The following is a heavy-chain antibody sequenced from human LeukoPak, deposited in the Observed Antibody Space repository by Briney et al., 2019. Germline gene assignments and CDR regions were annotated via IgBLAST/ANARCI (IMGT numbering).Heavy chain of an antibody. V-gene: IGHV1-2*02. Sequence: ASVKVSCKASGYTFTGYYMHWVRQAPGQGLEWMGWINPNSGGTNYAQKFQGRVTMTRDPSISTAYMELSRLRSDDTAVYYCARDMTTVTSGADYWGQGTLVTVSS. CDR2: INPNSGGT. CDR1: GYTFTGYY. CDR3: ARDMTTVTSGADY. D-gene: IGHD4-17*01. J-gene: IGHJ4*02.